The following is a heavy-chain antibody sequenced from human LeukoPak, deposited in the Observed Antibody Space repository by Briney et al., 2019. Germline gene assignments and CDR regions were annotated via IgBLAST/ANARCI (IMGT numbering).Heavy chain of an antibody. CDR2: IHHSGST. V-gene: IGHV4-30-2*01. D-gene: IGHD2-15*01. Sequence: SETLSLTCAVSGGSISSGGYSWSWIRQPPGKGLEWIGYIHHSGSTYYNPSLKSRVTISVDRSKNQFSLKLSSVTAADTAVYYCARYCSGGSCSHFDYWGQGTLVTVSS. CDR3: ARYCSGGSCSHFDY. J-gene: IGHJ4*02. CDR1: GGSISSGGYS.